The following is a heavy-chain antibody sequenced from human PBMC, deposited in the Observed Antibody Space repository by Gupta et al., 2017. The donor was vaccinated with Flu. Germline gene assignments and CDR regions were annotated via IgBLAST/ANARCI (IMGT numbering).Heavy chain of an antibody. CDR3: AKDRKRMYCGGDCYFDY. Sequence: QVQLVESGGGVVQPGRSLRLSCAASGFTFSSYGMHWVRQAPGKGLEWVAVISYDGSNKYYADSVKGRFTISRDNSKNTLYLQMNRLRAEDTAVYYCAKDRKRMYCGGDCYFDYWGQGTLVTVSS. D-gene: IGHD2-21*02. V-gene: IGHV3-30*18. J-gene: IGHJ4*02. CDR2: ISYDGSNK. CDR1: GFTFSSYG.